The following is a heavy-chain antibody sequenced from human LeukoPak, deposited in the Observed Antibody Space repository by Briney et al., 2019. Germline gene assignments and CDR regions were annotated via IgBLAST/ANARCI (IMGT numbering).Heavy chain of an antibody. CDR2: TYYRSKWYN. Sequence: SQTLSLTCAISGDSVSSNSAAWNWIRQSPSRGLERLGRTYYRSKWYNDYAVSVKSRITINPDTSKNQFSLQLNSVTPEDTAVYYCARVTVGYDILTGYWEYGMDVWGKGTTVTVSS. V-gene: IGHV6-1*01. J-gene: IGHJ6*04. D-gene: IGHD3-9*01. CDR3: ARVTVGYDILTGYWEYGMDV. CDR1: GDSVSSNSAA.